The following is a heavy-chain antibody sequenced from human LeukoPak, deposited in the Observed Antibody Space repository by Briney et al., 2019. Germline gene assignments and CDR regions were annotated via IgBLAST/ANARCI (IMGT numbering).Heavy chain of an antibody. Sequence: GGSLRLSCVASGFAFSSYSMYWVRQAPGKGLEWVSYISSSSDSIYYADSVKGRFTISRDNAKNSLYLQMNSLRAEDTAVYYCARDPGELVGASGFDYWGQGTLVTVSS. D-gene: IGHD1-26*01. J-gene: IGHJ4*02. V-gene: IGHV3-48*04. CDR1: GFAFSSYS. CDR3: ARDPGELVGASGFDY. CDR2: ISSSSDSI.